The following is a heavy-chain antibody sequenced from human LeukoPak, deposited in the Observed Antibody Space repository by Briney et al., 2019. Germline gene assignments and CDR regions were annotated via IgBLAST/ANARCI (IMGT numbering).Heavy chain of an antibody. D-gene: IGHD2-2*02. CDR3: ARVRRIVVPAAIRYQNWFDP. Sequence: GGSLRLSCAASGFTFSDYYMSWIRQAPGKGLEWVSYISSSGSAIYYADSVKGRFTISRDNAKNSLYLQMNSLRAEDTAVYYCARVRRIVVPAAIRYQNWFDPWGQGTLVTVSS. J-gene: IGHJ5*02. CDR1: GFTFSDYY. V-gene: IGHV3-11*04. CDR2: ISSSGSAI.